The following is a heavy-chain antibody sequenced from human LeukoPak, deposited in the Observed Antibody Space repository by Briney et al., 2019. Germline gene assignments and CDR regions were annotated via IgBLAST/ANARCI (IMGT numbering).Heavy chain of an antibody. Sequence: GGSLRLSCAASGFTFSSYSMNWVRQAPGKGLEWVSYISSSSSTIYYADSVKGRFTISRDNSKNTLYLQMNSLRAEDTAVYYCAKDPRGSGSYLRDSWGQGTLVTVSS. V-gene: IGHV3-48*01. J-gene: IGHJ5*02. CDR1: GFTFSSYS. CDR2: ISSSSSTI. D-gene: IGHD1-26*01. CDR3: AKDPRGSGSYLRDS.